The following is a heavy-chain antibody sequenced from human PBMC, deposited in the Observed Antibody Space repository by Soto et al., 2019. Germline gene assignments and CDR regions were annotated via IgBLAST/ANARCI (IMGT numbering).Heavy chain of an antibody. D-gene: IGHD5-18*01. CDR3: AREAVDTAMVGRGFDY. Sequence: PSETLSLTCTVSGGSISSYYWSWIRQPPGKGLEWIGYIYYSGSTNYNPSLKSRVTISVDTSKNQFSLKLSSVTAADTAVYYCAREAVDTAMVGRGFDYWGQGTLVTVSS. CDR1: GGSISSYY. CDR2: IYYSGST. J-gene: IGHJ4*02. V-gene: IGHV4-59*01.